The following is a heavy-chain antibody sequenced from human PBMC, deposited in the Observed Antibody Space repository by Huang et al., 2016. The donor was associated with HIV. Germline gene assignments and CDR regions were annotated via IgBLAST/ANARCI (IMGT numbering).Heavy chain of an antibody. CDR2: IYFIGNT. V-gene: IGHV4-30-4*08. Sequence: QVQLQESGPGLVKPSETLSLTCTVSGASINNGGYYWSWIRQPPGKGLEWIGYIYFIGNTHYNPSHKSRVSISIDTSKDQFSLSLKSVTATDTARYCCAREGVYDNTGHRGAAFDIWGRGTMVTVSS. D-gene: IGHD3-22*01. CDR3: AREGVYDNTGHRGAAFDI. J-gene: IGHJ3*02. CDR1: GASINNGGYY.